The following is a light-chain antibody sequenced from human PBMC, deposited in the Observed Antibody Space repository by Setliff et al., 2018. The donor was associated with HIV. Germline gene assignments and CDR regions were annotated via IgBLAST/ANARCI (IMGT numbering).Light chain of an antibody. Sequence: QSALTQPRPVSGSPGQSVTISCTGTSSDVGNYNYVTWYQQHPGKAPKLMIYDVVKRPSGVPDRFSGAKSGNTASLTISGLQADDEADYYCCSYAGSYSHVFGTGTKVTV. V-gene: IGLV2-11*01. CDR3: CSYAGSYSHV. CDR1: SSDVGNYNY. CDR2: DVV. J-gene: IGLJ1*01.